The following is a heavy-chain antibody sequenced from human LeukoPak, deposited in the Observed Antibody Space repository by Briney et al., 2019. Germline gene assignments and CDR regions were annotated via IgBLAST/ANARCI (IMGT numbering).Heavy chain of an antibody. CDR2: IYYSGST. D-gene: IGHD2-8*01. Sequence: TSETLSLTCTVSGGSISGYYWTWIRQPPGEGLEWIGYIYYSGSTNYNPSLKSRVTISIDTSKNQFSLKLSSVTAADTAVYYCARVVSYLFDPWGQGTLVTVSS. J-gene: IGHJ5*02. V-gene: IGHV4-59*01. CDR3: ARVVSYLFDP. CDR1: GGSISGYY.